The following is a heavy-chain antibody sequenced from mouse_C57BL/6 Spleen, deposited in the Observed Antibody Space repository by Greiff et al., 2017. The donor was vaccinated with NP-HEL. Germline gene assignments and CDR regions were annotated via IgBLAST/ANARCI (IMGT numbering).Heavy chain of an antibody. V-gene: IGHV5-4*01. CDR1: GFTFSSYA. CDR3: ARAGYYGSSYERNFDY. D-gene: IGHD1-1*01. J-gene: IGHJ2*01. CDR2: ISDGGSYT. Sequence: EVQLVESGGGLVKPGGSLKLSCAASGFTFSSYAMSWVRQTPEKRLEWVATISDGGSYTYYPDNVMGRFTISRDNAKNNLYLQMSHLKSEDTAMYYCARAGYYGSSYERNFDYWGQGTTLTVSS.